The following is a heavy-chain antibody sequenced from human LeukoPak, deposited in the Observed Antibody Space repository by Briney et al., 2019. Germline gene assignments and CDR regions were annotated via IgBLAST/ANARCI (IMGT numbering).Heavy chain of an antibody. V-gene: IGHV4-61*01. J-gene: IGHJ5*02. D-gene: IGHD6-19*01. CDR2: VYHTGST. CDR1: GDPVSRDRYY. CDR3: ARGFASGWYSRYDP. Sequence: PSETLSLTCTVSGDPVSRDRYYWSWIRQPPGKELEWIGYVYHTGSTNYNPSLKSRVTISVDTSKNEFSLKMTSVTAADTAVYYCARGFASGWYSRYDPWGQGTLVTVSS.